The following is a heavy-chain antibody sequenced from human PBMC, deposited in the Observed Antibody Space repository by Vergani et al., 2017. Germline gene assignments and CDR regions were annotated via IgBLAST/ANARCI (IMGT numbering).Heavy chain of an antibody. J-gene: IGHJ4*02. CDR3: AKDLDDILTGPFDY. CDR2: RRYDGSNK. CDR1: GFTFSGHA. D-gene: IGHD3-9*01. V-gene: IGHV3-30*02. Sequence: VQLLESGGGVVQPGGSLRLSCAASGFTFSGHAMSWVRQAPGKGLEWVAFRRYDGSNKYYADSVKGRFTISRDNSKNTLYLQMNSLRAEDTAVYYCAKDLDDILTGPFDYWGQGILVTVSS.